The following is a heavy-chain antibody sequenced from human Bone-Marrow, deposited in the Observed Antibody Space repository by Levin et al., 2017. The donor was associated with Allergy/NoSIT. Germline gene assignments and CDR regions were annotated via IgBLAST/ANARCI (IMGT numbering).Heavy chain of an antibody. J-gene: IGHJ4*02. Sequence: KASETLSLTCTVSGGSISSYYWTWIRQPPGKGLEWIGYIYYTGSTNYNPSLKSRVTMSLDTSKNQFSLELSSVTAADTAVYYCATYTRGVNKYYLDYWGQGTLVTVAS. D-gene: IGHD3-10*01. CDR1: GGSISSYY. CDR3: ATYTRGVNKYYLDY. V-gene: IGHV4-59*01. CDR2: IYYTGST.